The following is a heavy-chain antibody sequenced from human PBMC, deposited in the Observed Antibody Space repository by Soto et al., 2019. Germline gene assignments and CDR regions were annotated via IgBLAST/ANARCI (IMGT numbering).Heavy chain of an antibody. D-gene: IGHD5-18*01. CDR3: ATGVDTVPTGYYYYGMDV. Sequence: ASVKVSCKVSGYTLTELSMHWVRQAPGKGLEWMGGFDPEDGETIYAQKFQGRVTMTEDTSTDTAYMELSSLRSEDTAVYYCATGVDTVPTGYYYYGMDVWGQGTTVTVSS. J-gene: IGHJ6*02. V-gene: IGHV1-24*01. CDR1: GYTLTELS. CDR2: FDPEDGET.